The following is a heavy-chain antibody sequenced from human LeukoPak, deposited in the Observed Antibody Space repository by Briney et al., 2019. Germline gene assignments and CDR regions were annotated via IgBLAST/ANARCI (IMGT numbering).Heavy chain of an antibody. CDR3: AKRGVVIRVILVGFHKEAYYFDS. CDR1: GITLNNYG. Sequence: PGGSLRLSCAVSGITLNNYGMSWVRQAPGKGLEWVAGISNSGGRTNYADSVKGRFTISRDNPKKTLYLQMNSLRAEDTAVYFCAKRGVVIRVILVGFHKEAYYFDSWGQGALVTVSS. J-gene: IGHJ4*02. D-gene: IGHD3-22*01. V-gene: IGHV3-23*01. CDR2: ISNSGGRT.